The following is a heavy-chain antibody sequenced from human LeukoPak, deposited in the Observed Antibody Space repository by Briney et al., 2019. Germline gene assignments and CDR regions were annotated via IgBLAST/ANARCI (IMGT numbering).Heavy chain of an antibody. J-gene: IGHJ6*03. V-gene: IGHV1-69*05. CDR2: IIPIFGTA. CDR3: ARGQPEDIVVVPAAMEADYYYYYYMDV. D-gene: IGHD2-2*01. CDR1: GGTFSSYA. Sequence: SVKVSCKASGGTFSSYAISWVRQAPGQGLEWMGGIIPIFGTANYAQKFQGRVTINTDESTRTACMELSSLRSEDTAVYYCARGQPEDIVVVPAAMEADYYYYYYMDVWGKGTTVTVSS.